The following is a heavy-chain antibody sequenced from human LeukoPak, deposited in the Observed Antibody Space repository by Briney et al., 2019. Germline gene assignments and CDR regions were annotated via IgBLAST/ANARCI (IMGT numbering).Heavy chain of an antibody. D-gene: IGHD1-20*01. CDR3: ARGSLTGEYGMDV. CDR2: ISSSGRTI. V-gene: IGHV3-48*03. Sequence: GGSLRLSCAASGFTVSTVYMTWVRQAPGKGLEWISYISSSGRTIYYADSVKGRFTISRDNAKNSLYLQMNSLRVEDTAVYYCARGSLTGEYGMDVWGQGTTVTVSS. J-gene: IGHJ6*02. CDR1: GFTVSTVY.